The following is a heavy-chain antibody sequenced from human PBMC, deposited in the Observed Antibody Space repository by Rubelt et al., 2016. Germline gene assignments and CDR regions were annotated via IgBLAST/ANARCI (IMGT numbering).Heavy chain of an antibody. Sequence: QVQLVESGGGLVKPGGSLRLSCAASGFTFSDYYMSWIRQAPGKGLEWVSYISSSSSYTNYADSVKGRFTISRDNAKNSLYLQMNSLRAEDTAVYYCAGLDVVVVAATVEDYRGQGTLVTVSS. D-gene: IGHD2-15*01. CDR2: ISSSSSYT. CDR3: AGLDVVVVAATVEDY. V-gene: IGHV3-11*06. CDR1: GFTFSDYY. J-gene: IGHJ4*02.